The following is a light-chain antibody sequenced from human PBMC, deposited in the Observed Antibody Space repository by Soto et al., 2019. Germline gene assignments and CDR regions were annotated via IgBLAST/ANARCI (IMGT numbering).Light chain of an antibody. CDR2: DAS. CDR3: QQRSNWPPLT. Sequence: EIVLTQSPATLSLSPGERATLSCRASQNVNNFLAWYQQIPGQAPRLLIYDASNRATGIPARFSGSGSGTDFTLTISSLEPEDFAVYYCQQRSNWPPLTLGGGTKVEIK. CDR1: QNVNNF. V-gene: IGKV3-11*01. J-gene: IGKJ4*01.